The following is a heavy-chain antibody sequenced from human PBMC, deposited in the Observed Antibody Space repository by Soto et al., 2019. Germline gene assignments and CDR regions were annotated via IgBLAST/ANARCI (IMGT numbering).Heavy chain of an antibody. D-gene: IGHD2-8*01. Sequence: QVQLVQSGDEVKKPGASVKVSCETSGYIFVNDGIARVRQAPGRGLEWMGWISPYTGNTHSATKIQGRLTMTTDTSTSTAYMDLGSLTSDDTAVYYCVMVDNYVTPTPQDVWGQGTTVTVSS. V-gene: IGHV1-18*01. CDR1: GYIFVNDG. J-gene: IGHJ6*02. CDR3: VMVDNYVTPTPQDV. CDR2: ISPYTGNT.